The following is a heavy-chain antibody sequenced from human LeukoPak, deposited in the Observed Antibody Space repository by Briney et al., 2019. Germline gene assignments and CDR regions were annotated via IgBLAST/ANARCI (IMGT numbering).Heavy chain of an antibody. D-gene: IGHD1-26*01. J-gene: IGHJ4*02. CDR3: ARMAGSYRTNYFDY. V-gene: IGHV1-18*01. CDR1: GYTFTSYG. Sequence: ASVKVSCKASGYTFTSYGISWVRQAPGQGLEWMGGISAYNGDTNYAQKLQGRVTMTTDTSTSTAYMELRSLRSDDTAVYYCARMAGSYRTNYFDYWGQGTLVTVSS. CDR2: ISAYNGDT.